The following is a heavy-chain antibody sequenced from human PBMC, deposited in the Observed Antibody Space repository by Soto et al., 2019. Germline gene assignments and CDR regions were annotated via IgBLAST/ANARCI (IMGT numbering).Heavy chain of an antibody. J-gene: IGHJ6*02. Sequence: GGSLRLSCAASGFTFNDHYMSWIRQAPGKGLEWVSYVSRTGSETDYADSVRGRFTVSRDNARSSLSLQMNSLRAEDTAVYYCTRGHHSMDVWGQGTAVTVSS. V-gene: IGHV3-11*06. CDR1: GFTFNDHY. CDR2: VSRTGSET. CDR3: TRGHHSMDV.